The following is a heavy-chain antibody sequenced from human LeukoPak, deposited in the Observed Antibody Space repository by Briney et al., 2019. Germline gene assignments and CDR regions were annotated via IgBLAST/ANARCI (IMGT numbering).Heavy chain of an antibody. J-gene: IGHJ3*02. D-gene: IGHD2-2*01. CDR1: GGTFSSYA. Sequence: SSVKVSCKASGGTFSSYAISWVRQAPGQGLEWMGGIIPIFGTANYAQKFQGRVTITADEYTSTAYMELSSLRSEDTAVYYCARIGYCSSTSCLGDAFDIWGQGTMVTVSS. CDR3: ARIGYCSSTSCLGDAFDI. V-gene: IGHV1-69*01. CDR2: IIPIFGTA.